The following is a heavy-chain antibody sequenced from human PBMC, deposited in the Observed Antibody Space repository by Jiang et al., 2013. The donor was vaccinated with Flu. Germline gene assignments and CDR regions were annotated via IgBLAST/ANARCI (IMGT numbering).Heavy chain of an antibody. D-gene: IGHD5-18*01. CDR1: GGSFSRYY. Sequence: LLKPSETLSLTCAVYGGSFSRYYWGWFRQPPGKGLEWIGEINHSGSTKYNPSLKSRVSISGDTSKNQFSLRLTSVTAADTAVYYCGMWVDEWLRDFWGQGTLVTVSP. CDR2: INHSGST. J-gene: IGHJ4*02. V-gene: IGHV4-34*01. CDR3: GMWVDEWLRDF.